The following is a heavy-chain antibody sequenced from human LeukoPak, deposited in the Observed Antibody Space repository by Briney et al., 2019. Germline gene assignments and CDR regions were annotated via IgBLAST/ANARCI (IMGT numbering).Heavy chain of an antibody. D-gene: IGHD3-22*01. V-gene: IGHV3-48*01. Sequence: PGGSLRLSCAASGFTFSSYSMIWVRQAPGKGLEWVSYISSSSTIYYADSVKGRFTISRDNAKNSLYLQMNSLRAEDTAVYYCARDRHRYSYDTGGYPPYWGQGTLVTVSS. CDR1: GFTFSSYS. CDR3: ARDRHRYSYDTGGYPPY. J-gene: IGHJ4*02. CDR2: ISSSSTI.